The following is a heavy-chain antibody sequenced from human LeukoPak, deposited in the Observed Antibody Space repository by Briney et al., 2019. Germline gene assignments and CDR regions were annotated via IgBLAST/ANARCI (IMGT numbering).Heavy chain of an antibody. V-gene: IGHV3-48*01. CDR1: GFSLSSYS. CDR3: ARDGSGSYSAI. CDR2: VSSSGDTI. Sequence: GGSLRLSCAASGFSLSSYSMTWIRQAPGKGLEWVSYVSSSGDTIYHADSVKGRFTISRDNAKNSLYLQMNSLRAEDTAVYYCARDGSGSYSAIWGQGTMVTVSS. D-gene: IGHD1-26*01. J-gene: IGHJ3*02.